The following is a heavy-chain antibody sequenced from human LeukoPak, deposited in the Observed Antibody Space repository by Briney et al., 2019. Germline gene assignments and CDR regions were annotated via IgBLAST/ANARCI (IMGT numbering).Heavy chain of an antibody. Sequence: ASVKVSCKASGYTFTGYYMHWVRQAPGQGLEWMGWINPNSGGTNYAQKFQGRVTMTRDTSISTAYMELSRLRSEDTAVYYCARASSGWGGFDYWGQGTLVTVSS. CDR2: INPNSGGT. V-gene: IGHV1-2*02. CDR1: GYTFTGYY. J-gene: IGHJ4*02. CDR3: ARASSGWGGFDY. D-gene: IGHD6-19*01.